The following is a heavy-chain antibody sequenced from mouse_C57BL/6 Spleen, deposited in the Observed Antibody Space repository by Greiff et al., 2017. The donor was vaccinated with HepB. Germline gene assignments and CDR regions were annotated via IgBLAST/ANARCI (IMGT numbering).Heavy chain of an antibody. Sequence: VQLQQSGAELVKPGASVKLSCKASGYTFTSYWMHWVKQRPGQGLEWIGMIHPNSGSTNYNEKFKSKATLTVDKSSSTAYMQLSSLTSEDSAVYYCAREGGTTLDYWGQGTTLTVSS. CDR1: GYTFTSYW. CDR2: IHPNSGST. CDR3: AREGGTTLDY. D-gene: IGHD4-1*01. J-gene: IGHJ2*01. V-gene: IGHV1-64*01.